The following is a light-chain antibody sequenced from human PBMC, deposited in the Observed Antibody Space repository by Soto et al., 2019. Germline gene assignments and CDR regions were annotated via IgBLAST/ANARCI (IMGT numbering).Light chain of an antibody. CDR3: AAWDDSLSGWV. CDR2: RNT. Sequence: QAVVTQPPSASATPGQRVTIACSGSSSNIGSNFVYWYQELPGTAPKLLLYRNTERPSGVPVRFSGSKSGTSASLAISGLRSEDEADYYCAAWDDSLSGWVFGGGTKLTVL. J-gene: IGLJ3*02. CDR1: SSNIGSNF. V-gene: IGLV1-47*01.